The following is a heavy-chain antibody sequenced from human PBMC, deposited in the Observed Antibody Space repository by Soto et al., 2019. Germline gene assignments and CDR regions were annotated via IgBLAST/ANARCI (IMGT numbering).Heavy chain of an antibody. D-gene: IGHD3-3*01. J-gene: IGHJ6*02. CDR3: ARGSTYYDFWSGFYGMDV. CDR1: GFTFSSYE. CDR2: ISSSGSTI. Sequence: GGSLRLSCAASGFTFSSYEMNWVRQAPGKGLEWVSYISSSGSTIYYADSVKGRFTISRNNAKNSLYLQMNSLRAEDTAVYYCARGSTYYDFWSGFYGMDVWGQGTTVTVSS. V-gene: IGHV3-48*03.